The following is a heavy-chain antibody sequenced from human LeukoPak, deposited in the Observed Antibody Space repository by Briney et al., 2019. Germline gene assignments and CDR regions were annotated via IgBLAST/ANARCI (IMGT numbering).Heavy chain of an antibody. Sequence: PSQTLSLTCTVSGGSISSGGYYWSWIRQPPGKGLEWIGYIYHSGSTYYNPSLKSRVTISVDRSKNQFSLKLSSVTAADTAVYYCARAGRGYYDSSGYYYWGQGTLVTVSS. CDR2: IYHSGST. CDR3: ARAGRGYYDSSGYYY. J-gene: IGHJ4*02. D-gene: IGHD3-22*01. CDR1: GGSISSGGYY. V-gene: IGHV4-30-2*01.